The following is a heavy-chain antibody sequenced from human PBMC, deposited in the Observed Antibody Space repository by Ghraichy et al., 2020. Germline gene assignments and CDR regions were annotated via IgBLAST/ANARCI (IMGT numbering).Heavy chain of an antibody. V-gene: IGHV3-73*01. D-gene: IGHD3-3*01. CDR2: IADKANNYAT. CDR1: GFTFSGSA. Sequence: GGSLRLSCATSGFTFSGSAVHWVRQASGKGLEWVGRIADKANNYATAYAASLKGRFSISRDDSKNTAFLQMNNLQIEDTAVYFCFGRNHWPSTYFCSWGLGTLVTVSP. CDR3: FGRNHWPSTYFCS. J-gene: IGHJ5*02.